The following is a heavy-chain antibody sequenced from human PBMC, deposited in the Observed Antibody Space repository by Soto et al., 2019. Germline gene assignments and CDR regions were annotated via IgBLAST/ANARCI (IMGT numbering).Heavy chain of an antibody. CDR3: ARHQSHSSSYVDP. Sequence: QLQLQESGPGLVKPSETLSLTCTVSGGSISGSSYYWGWIRQPPGKGLEWIGSIYYSGSTYYNPSLKSRVTISVDTSKNQFSLTLSSVTAADTAVYYCARHQSHSSSYVDPWGQGTLVTVSS. CDR2: IYYSGST. V-gene: IGHV4-39*01. J-gene: IGHJ5*02. D-gene: IGHD6-13*01. CDR1: GGSISGSSYY.